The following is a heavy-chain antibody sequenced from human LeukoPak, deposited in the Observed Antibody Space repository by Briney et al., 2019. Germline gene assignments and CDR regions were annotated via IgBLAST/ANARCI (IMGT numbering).Heavy chain of an antibody. V-gene: IGHV3-7*01. J-gene: IGHJ3*02. CDR3: ARVAEQPYYYDSSGPPPPDI. CDR2: IKQDVTEK. CDR1: GFTFSSYW. D-gene: IGHD3-22*01. Sequence: GGSLRLSCAASGFTFSSYWMSWVRQAPGKGLEWVAYIKQDVTEKYYVDSVKGRFSISRDNAKNSLYLQMNSLRAEDTAVYYCARVAEQPYYYDSSGPPPPDIWGQGTMVTVSS.